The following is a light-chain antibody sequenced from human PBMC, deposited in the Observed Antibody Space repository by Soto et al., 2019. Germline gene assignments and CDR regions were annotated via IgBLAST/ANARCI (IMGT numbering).Light chain of an antibody. V-gene: IGKV3-11*01. J-gene: IGKJ5*01. CDR1: QSVRSD. CDR2: DAS. CDR3: QQRSNWPPVT. Sequence: IVVTQSPVTLSLSPGERATLSCRASQSVRSDLAWYQHKPGQAPRLLIYDASNRAAGIPARFSGSGSGTHFTLTISSLEPEDLGVYYCQQRSNWPPVTSGQGTRLEIK.